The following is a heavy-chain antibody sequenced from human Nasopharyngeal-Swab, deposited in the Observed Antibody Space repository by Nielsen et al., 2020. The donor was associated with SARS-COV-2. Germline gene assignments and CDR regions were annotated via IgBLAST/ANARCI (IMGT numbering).Heavy chain of an antibody. J-gene: IGHJ4*02. V-gene: IGHV3-73*01. CDR1: GFIFSGSA. Sequence: GESLKISCAASGFIFSGSAMRWVRQASGKGLEWFGRIGDKDHNYSTTYGAAVKGRFTISRDDSKNTAFLQMDSLKTEDTALYYCTTDYYFDYWGQGTLVTVSS. CDR2: IGDKDHNYST. CDR3: TTDYYFDY.